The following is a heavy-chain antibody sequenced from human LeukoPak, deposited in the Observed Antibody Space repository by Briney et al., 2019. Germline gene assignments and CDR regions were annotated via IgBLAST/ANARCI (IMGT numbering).Heavy chain of an antibody. J-gene: IGHJ6*02. CDR1: GGTFSSYA. CDR2: IIPILGIA. CDR3: AREVLGMTDYYYYGMDV. V-gene: IGHV1-69*04. Sequence: GASVKVSCKASGGTFSSYAISWVRQAPGQGLEWMGRIIPILGIANYAQKFQGRVTITADKSTSTAYMELSSLRSEDTAVYYRAREVLGMTDYYYYGMDVWGQGTTVTVSS. D-gene: IGHD3-16*01.